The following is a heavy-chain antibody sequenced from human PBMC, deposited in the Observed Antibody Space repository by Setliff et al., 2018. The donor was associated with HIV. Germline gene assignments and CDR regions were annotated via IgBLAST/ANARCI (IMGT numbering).Heavy chain of an antibody. CDR1: GFTFSNYG. CDR3: AKVMTLWFGASDS. D-gene: IGHD3-10*01. CDR2: IRYDGSDK. V-gene: IGHV3-30*02. J-gene: IGHJ4*02. Sequence: PGGSLRLSCEISGFTFSNYGMHWVRQAPGKGLEWVAFIRYDGSDKYYVDSVKGRFTVSRDNSTNTVYLQMHSLRAEDTALYYCAKVMTLWFGASDSWGQGTRVTVSS.